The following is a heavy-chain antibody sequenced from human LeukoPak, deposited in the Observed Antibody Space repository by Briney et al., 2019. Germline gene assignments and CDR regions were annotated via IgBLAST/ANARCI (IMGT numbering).Heavy chain of an antibody. J-gene: IGHJ4*02. CDR2: INHSGST. CDR3: ARCSSAIRALDY. D-gene: IGHD2-2*01. CDR1: GGSFSGYY. V-gene: IGHV4-34*01. Sequence: PSETLSLTCAVYGGSFSGYYWSWIRQPPGKGLEWIGEINHSGSTNYNPSLKSRVTISVDTSKNQFSLKLSSVTAADTAVYYCARCSSAIRALDYWGQGTLVTVSS.